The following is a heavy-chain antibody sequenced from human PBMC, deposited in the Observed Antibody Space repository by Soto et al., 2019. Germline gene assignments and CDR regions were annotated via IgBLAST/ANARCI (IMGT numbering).Heavy chain of an antibody. J-gene: IGHJ6*02. CDR1: GYTFTSYG. D-gene: IGHD6-13*01. V-gene: IGHV1-18*01. CDR3: ARDPGGSSWFHYYYYGMDV. CDR2: ISAYNGNT. Sequence: ASVKVSCKASGYTFTSYGISWVQQAPGQGLEWMGWISAYNGNTNYAQKLQGRVTMTTDTSTSTAYMELRSLRSDDTAVYYCARDPGGSSWFHYYYYGMDVWGQGTTVTVSS.